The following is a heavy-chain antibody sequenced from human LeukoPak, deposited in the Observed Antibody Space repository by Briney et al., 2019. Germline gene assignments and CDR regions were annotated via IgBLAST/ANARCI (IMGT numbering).Heavy chain of an antibody. J-gene: IGHJ4*02. CDR3: VSNGGSFDY. Sequence: GGSLRLSCATSGFTFSSHWMSWVRQAPGKGLEWVANVKQDGSEKNYVDSAKGRFTISRDNAKNSLNLQMNSLRAEDTAVYYCVSNGGSFDYWGQGTLVTVSS. CDR2: VKQDGSEK. D-gene: IGHD3-10*01. CDR1: GFTFSSHW. V-gene: IGHV3-7*01.